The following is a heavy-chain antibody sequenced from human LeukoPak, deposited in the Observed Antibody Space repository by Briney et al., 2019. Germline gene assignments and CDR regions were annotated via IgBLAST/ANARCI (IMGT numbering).Heavy chain of an antibody. CDR2: ISERGGSA. D-gene: IGHD3-10*01. CDR1: GISLSNYA. V-gene: IGHV3-23*01. Sequence: GGSLRLSCVVSGISLSNYAMTWVRQAPGKGLEWVSYISERGGSATYADSVKGRFTISRDSSLNTLYLQMNNLRAEDTAVYFCAKRGVVIRGILVIGYHQEAYHYDFWGQGVLVTVSS. J-gene: IGHJ4*02. CDR3: AKRGVVIRGILVIGYHQEAYHYDF.